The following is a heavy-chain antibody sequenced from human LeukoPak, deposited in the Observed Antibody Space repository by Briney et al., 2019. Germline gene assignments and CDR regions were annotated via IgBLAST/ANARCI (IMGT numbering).Heavy chain of an antibody. D-gene: IGHD1-26*01. CDR2: IYSGGST. CDR3: ARKQWELGAFDI. V-gene: IGHV3-53*01. J-gene: IGHJ3*02. Sequence: SGGSLRLSCAASGFTVSSNYMSWVRQAPGKGLEWVSVIYSGGSTCYADSVKGRFTISRDNSKNTLYLQMNSLRAEDTAVYYCARKQWELGAFDIWGQRTMVTVSS. CDR1: GFTVSSNY.